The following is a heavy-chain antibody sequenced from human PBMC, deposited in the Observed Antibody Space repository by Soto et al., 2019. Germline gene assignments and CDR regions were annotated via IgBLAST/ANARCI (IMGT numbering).Heavy chain of an antibody. CDR1: GGSVSSGSYY. CDR2: IYYSGST. D-gene: IGHD3-9*01. V-gene: IGHV4-61*01. J-gene: IGHJ6*02. CDR3: ARIPYDILTGYGYYGMDV. Sequence: QVQLQESGPGLVKPSETLSLTCTVSGGSVSSGSYYWSWIRQPPGKGLEWIGYIYYSGSTNYNPSLKSRVTISVDTSKNQFSLKLSSVTAADTAVYYCARIPYDILTGYGYYGMDVCGQGTTVTVSS.